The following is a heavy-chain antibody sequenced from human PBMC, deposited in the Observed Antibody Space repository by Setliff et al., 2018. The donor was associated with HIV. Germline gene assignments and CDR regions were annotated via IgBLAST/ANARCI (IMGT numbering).Heavy chain of an antibody. Sequence: SETLSLTCAVYGGSFSGYYWSWIRQPPGKGLEWIGEINHSGSINYNPSLKSRVTISVDTSKNQFSLKLSSVTAADTAVYYCARSVRSRFLEWLRREYYYYYMDVWGKGTTVTVSS. J-gene: IGHJ6*03. CDR3: ARSVRSRFLEWLRREYYYYYMDV. CDR1: GGSFSGYY. CDR2: INHSGSI. D-gene: IGHD3-3*01. V-gene: IGHV4-34*01.